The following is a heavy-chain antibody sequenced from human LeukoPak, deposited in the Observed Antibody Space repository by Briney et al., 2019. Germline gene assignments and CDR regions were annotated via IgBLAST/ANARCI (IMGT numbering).Heavy chain of an antibody. V-gene: IGHV3-74*01. CDR1: GSGFTFNNYW. D-gene: IGHD6-19*01. Sequence: GGSLRLSCAASGSGFTFNNYWMHWVRQAPGKGLVWVSRINADGSTTSYADSVRGRFTISRDNAKNTLYLQMNSLRAEDTAVYYCAKEPYSSGWFLDYWGQGTLVTVSS. J-gene: IGHJ4*02. CDR3: AKEPYSSGWFLDY. CDR2: INADGSTT.